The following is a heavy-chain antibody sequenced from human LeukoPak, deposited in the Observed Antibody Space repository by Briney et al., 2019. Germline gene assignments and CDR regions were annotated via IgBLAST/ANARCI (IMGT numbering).Heavy chain of an antibody. CDR1: GGSFTTYY. CDR2: INHSGNT. V-gene: IGHV4-34*01. Sequence: KSSETLSLTCAVYGGSFTTYYWSWIRQPPGKGLEWIGEINHSGNTNYNPSLKSRVTISLDTSKNQFSLRLSSVTAADTAVYYCARSYSGSFLYWSQGSLVTVSS. CDR3: ARSYSGSFLY. D-gene: IGHD1-26*01. J-gene: IGHJ1*01.